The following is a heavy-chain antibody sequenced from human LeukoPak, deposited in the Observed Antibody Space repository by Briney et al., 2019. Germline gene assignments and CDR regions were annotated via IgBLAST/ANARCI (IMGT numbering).Heavy chain of an antibody. D-gene: IGHD5-18*01. J-gene: IGHJ4*02. V-gene: IGHV4-39*07. CDR2: IYYSGST. CDR1: GGSISSSSYY. CDR3: ARVPTGIQLWPYFDY. Sequence: PSETLSLTCTVSGGSISSSSYYWGWIRQPPGKGLEWIAIYYSGSTYYNPSLKSRVTISVDTSKNQFSLKLSSVTAADTAVYYCARVPTGIQLWPYFDYRGQGTLVTVSS.